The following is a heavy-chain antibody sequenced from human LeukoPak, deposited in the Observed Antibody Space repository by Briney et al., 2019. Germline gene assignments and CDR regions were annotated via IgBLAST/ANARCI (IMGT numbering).Heavy chain of an antibody. CDR1: VFTFSNFW. D-gene: IGHD4-17*01. CDR2: ISSSSSYI. J-gene: IGHJ3*02. V-gene: IGHV3-21*01. Sequence: PGGSLRLSCTASVFTFSNFWMGWVRQAPGKGLEWVSSISSSSSYIYYADSVKGRFTISRDNAKNSLYLQMYSLRAEDTAVYYCARTPYGDYAFDIWGQGTMVTVSS. CDR3: ARTPYGDYAFDI.